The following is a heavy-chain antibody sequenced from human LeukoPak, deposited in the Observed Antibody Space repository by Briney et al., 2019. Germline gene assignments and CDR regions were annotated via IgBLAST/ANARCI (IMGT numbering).Heavy chain of an antibody. J-gene: IGHJ6*02. CDR1: GGSISSYY. CDR3: ARFAHFGVVYGMDV. V-gene: IGHV4-59*01. CDR2: IYYSGST. Sequence: SETLSLTCTVSGGSISSYYWSWIRQPPGKGLEWIGYIYYSGSTNYNPSLKSRVTISVDTPKNQFSLKLSSVTAADTAVYYCARFAHFGVVYGMDVWGQGTTVTVSS. D-gene: IGHD3-3*01.